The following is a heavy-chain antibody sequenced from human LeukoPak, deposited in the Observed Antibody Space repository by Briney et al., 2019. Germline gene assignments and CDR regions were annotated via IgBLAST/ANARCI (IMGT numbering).Heavy chain of an antibody. J-gene: IGHJ4*02. D-gene: IGHD6-19*01. Sequence: SETLSLTCSVSGASINSYYWSWIRQPPGKGLEWIGNIYYNRSTTYHPSLKSRVTISVDKSKNQFSLKLTSVTAADTAVYYCARDSGSYFDYWGQGTLVTVSS. CDR2: IYYNRST. V-gene: IGHV4-59*12. CDR1: GASINSYY. CDR3: ARDSGSYFDY.